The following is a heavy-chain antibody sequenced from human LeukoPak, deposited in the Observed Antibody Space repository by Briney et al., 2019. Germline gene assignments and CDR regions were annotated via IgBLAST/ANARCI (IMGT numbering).Heavy chain of an antibody. Sequence: GGSLRLSCVASGFPFSSYWMTWVRQAPGKGLEWVSAISNSGSSTYYADSVKGRFTISRDNSKNTLYLQMNSLRAEDTAVYYCAKAKIRWVIDYWGQGTLVTVSS. CDR3: AKAKIRWVIDY. D-gene: IGHD4-23*01. CDR2: ISNSGSST. CDR1: GFPFSSYW. J-gene: IGHJ4*02. V-gene: IGHV3-23*01.